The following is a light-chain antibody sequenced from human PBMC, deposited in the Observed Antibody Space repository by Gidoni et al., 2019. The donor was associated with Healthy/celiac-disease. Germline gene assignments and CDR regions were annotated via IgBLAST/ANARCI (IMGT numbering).Light chain of an antibody. CDR3: QQRNSYPRVT. CDR1: KGISSY. Sequence: ITCRASKGISSYLALYQQKPGKASKLLLFAASTLQSGVPSRFSGSGSGTEFTLTISSLQPPDFATYYCQQRNSYPRVTFGQGTRLEIK. CDR2: AAS. J-gene: IGKJ5*01. V-gene: IGKV1-9*01.